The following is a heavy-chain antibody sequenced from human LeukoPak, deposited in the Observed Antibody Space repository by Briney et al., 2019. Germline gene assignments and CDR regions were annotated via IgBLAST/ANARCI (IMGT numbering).Heavy chain of an antibody. J-gene: IGHJ5*02. D-gene: IGHD6-13*01. CDR3: ARDYAGSSSWNWFDP. Sequence: PTETLSLTCTVSGGSIRNYYWNCIRQPPGKGLEWIGYIYDSGSTNYNPSLKSRVTISVDMSKNQFSLKLSSVTAADTAVYYCARDYAGSSSWNWFDPWGQGTLVTVSS. V-gene: IGHV4-59*01. CDR1: GGSIRNYY. CDR2: IYDSGST.